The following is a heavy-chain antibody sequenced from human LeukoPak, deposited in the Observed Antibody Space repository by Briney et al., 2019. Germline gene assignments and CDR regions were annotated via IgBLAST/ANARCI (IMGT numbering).Heavy chain of an antibody. V-gene: IGHV1-2*02. CDR3: ARWGGVQFDP. D-gene: IGHD2-8*01. CDR1: GYTFTSYD. CDR2: INTNTGET. J-gene: IGHJ5*02. Sequence: GASVKVSCKASGYTFTSYDINWVRQAPGQGLEWMGWINTNTGETNYAQKFQGRVTMTRDTSISTVYMELTSLTSDDTAVYYCARWGGVQFDPWGQGTLVTVSS.